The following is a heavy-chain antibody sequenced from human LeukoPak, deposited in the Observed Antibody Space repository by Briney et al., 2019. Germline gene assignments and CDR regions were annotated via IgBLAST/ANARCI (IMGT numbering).Heavy chain of an antibody. D-gene: IGHD6-13*01. J-gene: IGHJ4*02. CDR1: GGSISSYY. CDR2: IYYSVST. Sequence: SETLSLTCTVSGGSISSYYWSWIRQPPGKGLEWIGYIYYSVSTNYNPSFKSRVTISVDTSKNQFSLKLSSVSAADTAVYYCARGVGSSYYLNYFDHWGQGTLVTVSS. V-gene: IGHV4-59*01. CDR3: ARGVGSSYYLNYFDH.